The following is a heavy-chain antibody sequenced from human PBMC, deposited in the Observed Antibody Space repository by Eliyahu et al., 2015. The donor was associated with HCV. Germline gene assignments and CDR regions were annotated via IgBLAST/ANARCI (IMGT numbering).Heavy chain of an antibody. J-gene: IGHJ4*02. CDR2: IRDNGRT. CDR1: GDSLTGYY. V-gene: IGHV4-34*01. Sequence: QVQLQQWGAGLLKPSETLSLTCAVHGDSLTGYYWAWIRQPPGKGLEWIGEIRDNGRTNYQPSLRSRVTISVDMSKNQFSLNLNFMTAADTAVYYCARVGEDIVESGEYYFDYWGLGILVTVSS. D-gene: IGHD2-21*01. CDR3: ARVGEDIVESGEYYFDY.